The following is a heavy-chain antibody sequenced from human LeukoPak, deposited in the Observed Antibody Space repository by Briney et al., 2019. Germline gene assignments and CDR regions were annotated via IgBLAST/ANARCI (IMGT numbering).Heavy chain of an antibody. CDR1: GFAFSEYW. CDR2: INDGGTYT. Sequence: GGSLRLSCAVSGFAFSEYWMHWARHTPEKGLILVSRINDGGTYTAYADSVKGRFAVSRDNAENTLCLQMDSLTVEDTGLYYCVREIKIMGFRAFDYWGQGTPVTVSS. CDR3: VREIKIMGFRAFDY. J-gene: IGHJ4*02. V-gene: IGHV3-74*01. D-gene: IGHD3-10*01.